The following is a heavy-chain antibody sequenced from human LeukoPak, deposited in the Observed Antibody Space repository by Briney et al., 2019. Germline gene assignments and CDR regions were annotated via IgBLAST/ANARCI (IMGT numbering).Heavy chain of an antibody. CDR1: VGCINIGGYS. J-gene: IGHJ5*01. Sequence: SETVSLICTVSVGCINIGGYSWSWIRQHPGKGLEWIGYINYSGSTNYNPSLKSRVSISVDTSKNQFSLKLSSVTAADAAVYYCARVKWFGELLYQTFCSFETSGHRTLVTVSS. CDR3: ARVKWFGELLYQTFCSFET. CDR2: INYSGST. V-gene: IGHV4-61*08. D-gene: IGHD3-10*01.